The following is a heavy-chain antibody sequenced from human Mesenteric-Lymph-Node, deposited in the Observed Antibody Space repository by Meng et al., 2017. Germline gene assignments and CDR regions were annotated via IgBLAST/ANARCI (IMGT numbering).Heavy chain of an antibody. CDR3: AREGRSHQVGVSVY. V-gene: IGHV4-30-4*01. J-gene: IGHJ4*02. D-gene: IGHD2-21*01. Sequence: VQRQESGPGLAKPSQLPSLTCTVSGGSISSGDYYWSWIRQPPGKGLEWIGYIYNSGSTYYNPSLKSRVTISVDTSKNQFSLKLRFVTAADTAVYYCAREGRSHQVGVSVYWGQGNLVTVSS. CDR2: IYNSGST. CDR1: GGSISSGDYY.